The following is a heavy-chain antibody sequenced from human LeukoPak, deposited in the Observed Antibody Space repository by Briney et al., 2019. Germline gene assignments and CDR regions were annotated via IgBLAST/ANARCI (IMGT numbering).Heavy chain of an antibody. Sequence: PSETLSLTCTVSGGSISSYYWSWIRQPPGKGLEWIGYIYYSGSTNYNPSLKSRVTISVDTSKNQFSLELSSVTAADTAVYYCARLYTRGRGPDYRGQGALVTVSS. D-gene: IGHD3-16*01. CDR1: GGSISSYY. J-gene: IGHJ4*02. CDR2: IYYSGST. CDR3: ARLYTRGRGPDY. V-gene: IGHV4-59*08.